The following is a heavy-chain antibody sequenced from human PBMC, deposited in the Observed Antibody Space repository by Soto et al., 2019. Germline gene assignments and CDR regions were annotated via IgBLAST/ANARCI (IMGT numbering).Heavy chain of an antibody. J-gene: IGHJ5*02. CDR3: ATRITVFGLLIPPFDP. Sequence: QVHLQQWGAGLLKPSETLSLTCAVYGGSVNGYYWNWIRQPPGKGLEWIREINHTGGTHYNPSLKSRVTVAVDTSKNLFSRRLSSVTAADTAIYYCATRITVFGLLIPPFDPWGQGTQVTVSS. CDR2: INHTGGT. CDR1: GGSVNGYY. V-gene: IGHV4-34*02. D-gene: IGHD3-3*01.